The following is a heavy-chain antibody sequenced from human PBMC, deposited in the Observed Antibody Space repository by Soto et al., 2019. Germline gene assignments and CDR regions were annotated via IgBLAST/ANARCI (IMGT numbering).Heavy chain of an antibody. Sequence: QVQLVQSGAEVKKPGSSVKVSCKASGGTFSSYAISWVRQAPGQGLEWMGGIILIFGTANYAQKFQGRVTITADESTSTAYMELSSLRSEDTAVYYCARATYYYGSGSYFRGLDYWGQGTLVTVSS. V-gene: IGHV1-69*01. CDR3: ARATYYYGSGSYFRGLDY. D-gene: IGHD3-10*01. CDR1: GGTFSSYA. CDR2: IILIFGTA. J-gene: IGHJ4*02.